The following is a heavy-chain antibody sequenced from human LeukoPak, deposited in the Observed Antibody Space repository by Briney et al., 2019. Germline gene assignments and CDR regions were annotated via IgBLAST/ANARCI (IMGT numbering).Heavy chain of an antibody. CDR1: GYTFTGYY. CDR3: ARDQEYDILTGYQDY. Sequence: ASVRVSCKASGYTFTGYYMHWVRQAPGQGLEWMGWINPNSGGTNYAQKFQGRVTMTRDTSISTAYMELSRLRSDDTAVYYCARDQEYDILTGYQDYWGQGTLVTVSS. J-gene: IGHJ4*02. D-gene: IGHD3-9*01. CDR2: INPNSGGT. V-gene: IGHV1-2*02.